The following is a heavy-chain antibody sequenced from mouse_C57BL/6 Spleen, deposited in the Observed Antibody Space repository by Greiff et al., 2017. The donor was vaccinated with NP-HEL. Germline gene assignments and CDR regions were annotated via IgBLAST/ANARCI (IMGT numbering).Heavy chain of an antibody. J-gene: IGHJ3*01. CDR1: GYTFTDYY. D-gene: IGHD2-3*01. CDR3: ARRGDGYPAWFAY. CDR2: INPNNGGT. V-gene: IGHV1-26*01. Sequence: EVQLQQSGPELVKPGASVKISCKASGYTFTDYYMNWVKQSHGKSLEWIGDINPNNGGTSYNQKFKGKATLTVDKSSSTAYMELRSLTSEDSAVYYCARRGDGYPAWFAYWGQGTLVTVSA.